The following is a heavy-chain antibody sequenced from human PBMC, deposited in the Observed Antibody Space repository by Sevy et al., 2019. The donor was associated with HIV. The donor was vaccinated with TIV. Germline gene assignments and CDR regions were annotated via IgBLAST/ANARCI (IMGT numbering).Heavy chain of an antibody. J-gene: IGHJ3*02. CDR1: GGSISSHY. CDR3: ARDSPYNWNDVGDTFDS. V-gene: IGHV4-59*11. D-gene: IGHD1-20*01. CDR2: IYYSGST. Sequence: QSQTLSLTCTVSGGSISSHYWSWVRQPPGKGLEWIGYIYYSGSTNYNPSLESRVTISVDTSKNQFSLKLSSVTAADTAVYYCARDSPYNWNDVGDTFDSWGPGTMVTVSS.